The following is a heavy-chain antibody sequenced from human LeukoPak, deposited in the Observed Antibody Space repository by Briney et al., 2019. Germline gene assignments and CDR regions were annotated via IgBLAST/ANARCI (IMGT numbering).Heavy chain of an antibody. CDR2: INPSGGST. D-gene: IGHD6-13*01. V-gene: IGHV1-46*01. Sequence: ASVKVSCKASGYTFTSYYMHWVRQAPGQGLEWMGIINPSGGSTSYAQKFQGRVTMTRDTSTSTVYMELSSLRPEDTAVYYCARVEAGIGTVDYWGQGTLVTVSS. CDR3: ARVEAGIGTVDY. CDR1: GYTFTSYY. J-gene: IGHJ4*02.